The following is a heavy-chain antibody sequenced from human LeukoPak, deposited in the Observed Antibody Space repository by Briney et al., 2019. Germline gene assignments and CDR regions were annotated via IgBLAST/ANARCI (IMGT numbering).Heavy chain of an antibody. CDR3: ARVTYGSGSYHGRFDP. V-gene: IGHV4-31*03. J-gene: IGHJ5*02. D-gene: IGHD3-10*01. CDR2: IYYGGST. CDR1: GASISSGGYY. Sequence: SETLSLTCTVSGASISSGGYYWSWIRQHPGKGLEWIGYIYYGGSTYYNPSLKSRITISVDTSKNQFSLESSSVTAADTAVYYCARVTYGSGSYHGRFDPWGQGTLVTVSS.